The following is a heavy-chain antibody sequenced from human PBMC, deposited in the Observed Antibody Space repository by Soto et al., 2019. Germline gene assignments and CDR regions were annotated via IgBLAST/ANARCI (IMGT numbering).Heavy chain of an antibody. J-gene: IGHJ1*01. CDR1: GYTFTSYG. CDR2: ISPLKGRT. D-gene: IGHD4-17*01. V-gene: IGHV1-18*04. Sequence: QVQLEQSGPDLKRPGASMKVSCKASGYTFTSYGISWERQAPGQGLEWMAWISPLKGRTQYSQKAQGRVTLSTDTSSNPAYMEMTTLRVDDTAVYYCAMDYGDRPEYFKHWGQGTLVTVS. CDR3: AMDYGDRPEYFKH.